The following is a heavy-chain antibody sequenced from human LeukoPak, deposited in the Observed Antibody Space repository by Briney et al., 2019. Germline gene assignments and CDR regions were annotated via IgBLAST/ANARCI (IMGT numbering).Heavy chain of an antibody. CDR1: GFTFSSYA. J-gene: IGHJ4*02. CDR3: AKASWVSSADAVL. CDR2: LRGDGDT. D-gene: IGHD3-3*02. V-gene: IGHV3-23*01. Sequence: GGSLRLSCAASGFTFSSYAMSWVRQAPAKGLEWVSSLRGDGDTFYADSVKGRFTLSRDESRNTVYLQMNNLRVEDTAVYFCAKASWVSSADAVLWGQGTLVTVSS.